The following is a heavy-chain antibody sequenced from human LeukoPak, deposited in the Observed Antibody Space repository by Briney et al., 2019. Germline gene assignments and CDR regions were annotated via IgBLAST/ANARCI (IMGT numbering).Heavy chain of an antibody. CDR1: GGSISGHY. Sequence: PSETLSLTCTVSGGSISGHYWNWIRQPPGKGLEWIGYIYYSGSTNYNPSLKSRVTISVDTSKNQFSLKLSSVTAADAAVYYCARDPPSDEAFDIWGPGTMVTISS. V-gene: IGHV4-59*11. J-gene: IGHJ3*02. CDR2: IYYSGST. CDR3: ARDPPSDEAFDI.